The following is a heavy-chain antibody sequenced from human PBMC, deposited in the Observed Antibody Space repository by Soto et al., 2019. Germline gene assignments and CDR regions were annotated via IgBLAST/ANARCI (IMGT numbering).Heavy chain of an antibody. V-gene: IGHV4-30-4*01. J-gene: IGHJ1*01. CDR3: VGTGTTDDF. CDR1: GASVNTGDYY. CDR2: IFYSGDT. Sequence: VQLQGSGPGLVKPSQTLSLTCTLSGASVNTGDYYWSYIRQPPGKGLEWLGYIFYSGDTYYTPSLKSRATISLNTSRNQFSLTLTSVTDADTAVYFCVGTGTTDDFWGQGTLVNVSS. D-gene: IGHD1-7*01.